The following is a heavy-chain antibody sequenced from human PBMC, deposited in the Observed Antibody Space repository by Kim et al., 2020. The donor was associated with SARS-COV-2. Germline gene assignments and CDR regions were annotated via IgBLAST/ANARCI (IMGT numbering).Heavy chain of an antibody. CDR3: ARHSGYSSRWTSFWGGRWTSGDYYYGMDV. D-gene: IGHD6-13*01. J-gene: IGHJ6*02. CDR1: GGSISSSSYY. Sequence: SETLSLTCTVSGGSISSSSYYWGWIRQPPGKGLEWIGSIYYSGSTYYNPSLKSRVTISVDTSKNQFSLKLSSVTAADTAVYYCARHSGYSSRWTSFWGGRWTSGDYYYGMDVWGQGTTVTVSS. V-gene: IGHV4-39*01. CDR2: IYYSGST.